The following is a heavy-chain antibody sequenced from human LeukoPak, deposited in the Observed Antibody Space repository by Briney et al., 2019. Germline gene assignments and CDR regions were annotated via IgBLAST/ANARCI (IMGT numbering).Heavy chain of an antibody. CDR2: IKPDGSAD. D-gene: IGHD3-3*02. J-gene: IGHJ6*02. V-gene: IGHV3-7*01. Sequence: GGSLRLSCAASRFTFSNFWMSWVRQAPGKGLEWVANIKPDGSADFYVDSVKGRFTISRDNAENSLYLQMNSLRPEDTAVYYCARHFSTYSYGLDVWGQGATVTVSS. CDR1: RFTFSNFW. CDR3: ARHFSTYSYGLDV.